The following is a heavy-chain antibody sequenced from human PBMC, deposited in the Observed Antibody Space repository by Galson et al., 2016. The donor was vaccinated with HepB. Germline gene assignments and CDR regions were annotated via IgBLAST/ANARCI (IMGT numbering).Heavy chain of an antibody. CDR2: IYPGDSET. J-gene: IGHJ3*02. CDR1: GESLRSYW. D-gene: IGHD2-15*01. V-gene: IGHV5-51*01. CDR3: ARRPDTPDAFDI. Sequence: QSGAEVKKPGESLRISCKVSGESLRSYWIAWVRQMPGKGLEWMGIIYPGDSETIYSPSFQGHVTLSVDKSTSTAYLRWSSLKASDTAMYYCARRPDTPDAFDIWGQGTMVIVSS.